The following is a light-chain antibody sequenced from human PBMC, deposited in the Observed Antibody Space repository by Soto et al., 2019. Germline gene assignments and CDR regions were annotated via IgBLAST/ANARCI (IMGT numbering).Light chain of an antibody. V-gene: IGKV3-11*02. CDR3: QQYRMSPNT. J-gene: IGKJ5*01. Sequence: EILMTQSPATLSVSPGERATLSCRASESATNYLAWYQQKPGQSPRVLVYDVSNRATGTPARFSGSGAGRDFSLTIRGLKPEDFAVYFCQQYRMSPNTFGQGTRLEIK. CDR2: DVS. CDR1: ESATNY.